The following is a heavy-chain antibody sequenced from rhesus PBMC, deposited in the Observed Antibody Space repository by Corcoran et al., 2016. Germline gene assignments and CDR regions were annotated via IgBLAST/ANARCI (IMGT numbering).Heavy chain of an antibody. V-gene: IGHV4-76*01. Sequence: QVQLQESGPGVVKPSETLSLTCAVSGYSISSGYDWSWIRQPPGKGLEWIGYIYGSSGSTNYNPSLKNRVTISKDTSKNQFSLKLSSVTAADTAVYYCARLVITTLDYWGQGVLVTVSS. D-gene: IGHD3-16*01. CDR3: ARLVITTLDY. CDR2: IYGSSGST. J-gene: IGHJ4*01. CDR1: GYSISSGYD.